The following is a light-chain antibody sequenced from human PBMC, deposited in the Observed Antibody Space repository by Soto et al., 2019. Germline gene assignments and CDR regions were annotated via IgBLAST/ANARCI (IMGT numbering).Light chain of an antibody. Sequence: EIVLTQSPGTLSLAPGERATLSCRASQTITSTYLSWYQQKPGQAPRLLVYGASGRTTDLPDRFGGSGSGTDFTLTIRRLEPEDFAVYYCQYYGNSPRVTFGPGTQVVFK. J-gene: IGKJ3*01. CDR3: QYYGNSPRVT. CDR1: QTITSTY. V-gene: IGKV3-20*01. CDR2: GAS.